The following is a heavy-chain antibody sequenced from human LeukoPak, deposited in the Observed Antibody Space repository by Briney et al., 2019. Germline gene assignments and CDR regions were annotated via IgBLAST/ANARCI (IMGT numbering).Heavy chain of an antibody. CDR1: GFTFSSDE. J-gene: IGHJ4*02. CDR2: ISSSGSTI. CDR3: ARDGKGRNRIGYYFDY. V-gene: IGHV3-48*03. D-gene: IGHD3-10*01. Sequence: GGSLRLSGAASGFTFSSDEMNWVRQAPGKGLEWVSYISSSGSTIYYAASVKGRFTISRDNAKNSLYLQMNSLRAEDTAVYYCARDGKGRNRIGYYFDYWGQGTLVTVSS.